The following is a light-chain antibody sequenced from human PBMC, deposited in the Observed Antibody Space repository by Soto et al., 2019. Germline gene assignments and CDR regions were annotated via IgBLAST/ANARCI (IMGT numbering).Light chain of an antibody. J-gene: IGKJ4*01. CDR3: QQYGSSPLT. CDR2: GAS. V-gene: IGKV3-20*01. CDR1: QSVSSNY. Sequence: EIVLTQSPGTLSLSPGERATLSCRASQSVSSNYLAWYQQKPGQAPWLLIYGASSRATGIPDRFSGSGSGTDFTLTISRLEPEDFAVYYCQQYGSSPLTFGGGTKV.